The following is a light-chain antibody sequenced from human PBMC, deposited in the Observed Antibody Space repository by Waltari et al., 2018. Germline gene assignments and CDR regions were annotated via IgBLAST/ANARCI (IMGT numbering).Light chain of an antibody. CDR2: AAS. CDR3: QQYGSSVMYT. Sequence: EVVLTQSPGTLSLSPGERATLSCRASQSLSRSRLAWYQQKPGQAPRLLMYAASRRATGIPDRFSGSGTGTDFSLTGSRVEPEDSAVYYCQQYGSSVMYTFGQGTKLEIQ. V-gene: IGKV3-20*01. CDR1: QSLSRSR. J-gene: IGKJ2*01.